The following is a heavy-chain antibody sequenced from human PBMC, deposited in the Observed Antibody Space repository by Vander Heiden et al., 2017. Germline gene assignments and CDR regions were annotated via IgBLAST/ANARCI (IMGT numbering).Heavy chain of an antibody. J-gene: IGHJ4*02. CDR2: IYTGGST. Sequence: QVQLQESGPGLVRPSETLSLTSAVSGGSMGNYYWTWLRQPAGKALEWLGRIYTGGSTNYNPSLKSRVTMSVATSKNQFSLKLTSVTAADTAVYYCVGNYYDSRGYYFIDSWGQGTLVTVS. D-gene: IGHD3-22*01. CDR3: VGNYYDSRGYYFIDS. CDR1: GGSMGNYY. V-gene: IGHV4-4*07.